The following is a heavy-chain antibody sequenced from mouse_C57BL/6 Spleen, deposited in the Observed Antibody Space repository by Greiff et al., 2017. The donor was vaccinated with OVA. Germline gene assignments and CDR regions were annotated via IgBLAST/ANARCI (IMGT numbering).Heavy chain of an antibody. CDR2: INPGSGGT. CDR1: GYAFTNYL. CDR3: ATIYDDSWYFDV. D-gene: IGHD2-3*01. V-gene: IGHV1-54*01. Sequence: QVQLQQSGAELVRPGTSVKVSCKASGYAFTNYLIEWVKQRPGQGLEWIGVINPGSGGTNYNEKFKGKATLTADKSSSTAYMQLSSLTSEDSAVYYCATIYDDSWYFDVWGTGTTVTVSS. J-gene: IGHJ1*03.